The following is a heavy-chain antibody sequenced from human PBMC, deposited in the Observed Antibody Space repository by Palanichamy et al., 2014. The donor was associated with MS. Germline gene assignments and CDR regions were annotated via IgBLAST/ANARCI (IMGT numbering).Heavy chain of an antibody. CDR1: GFAFSTYV. D-gene: IGHD2/OR15-2a*01. CDR2: ISYSGDKT. CDR3: ARINSWAWYFDL. J-gene: IGHJ2*01. V-gene: IGHV3-23*01. Sequence: EVQLLESGGGLVQPGGSLRLSCAASGFAFSTYVMSWVRQAPGKGLEWVSFISYSGDKTYYADSVKGQFTISRDNPKNTLYLQMNSLRAEDTAIYYCARINSWAWYFDLWGRGTLVTVSS.